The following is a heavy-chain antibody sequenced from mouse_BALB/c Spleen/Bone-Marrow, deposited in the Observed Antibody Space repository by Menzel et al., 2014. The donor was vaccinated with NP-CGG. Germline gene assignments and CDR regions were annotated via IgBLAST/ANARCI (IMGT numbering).Heavy chain of an antibody. Sequence: VQLQQSGAELVKPGAPVKLSCKASGYTFTSYWMNWVKQRPGRGLEWIGRIDPSDSETHYNQKFKDKATLTVDKSSSTAYNKPSSLTSEDSAVYYCARRGYGYGFAYWGQGTLVTVSA. D-gene: IGHD1-2*01. CDR2: IDPSDSET. CDR1: GYTFTSYW. CDR3: ARRGYGYGFAY. J-gene: IGHJ3*01. V-gene: IGHV1-69*02.